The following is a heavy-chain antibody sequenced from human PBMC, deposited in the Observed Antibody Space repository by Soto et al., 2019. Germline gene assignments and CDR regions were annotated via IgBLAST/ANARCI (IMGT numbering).Heavy chain of an antibody. J-gene: IGHJ4*02. V-gene: IGHV3-48*02. Sequence: EVQLVESGGGLVQPGGSLRLSCAASGFTFSSYSMNWVRQAPGKGLEWVSYISSSSSTIYYADSVKGRFTISRDNAKTALYLQMNSLRDEDTAVYYCARDQLGYCSGGSCSYFDYWGQGTLVTVSS. D-gene: IGHD2-15*01. CDR2: ISSSSSTI. CDR3: ARDQLGYCSGGSCSYFDY. CDR1: GFTFSSYS.